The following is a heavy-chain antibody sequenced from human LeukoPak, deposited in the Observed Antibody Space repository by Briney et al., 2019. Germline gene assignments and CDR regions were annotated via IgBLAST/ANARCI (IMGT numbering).Heavy chain of an antibody. CDR1: GFTFSSYA. Sequence: GGSLRLSCAASGFTFSSYAMHWARQAPGKGLEWVAVISYDGSNKYYADSVKGRFTISRDNSKNTLYLQMNSLRAEDTAVYYCARTLVVVMYYGMDVWGQGTTVTVSS. CDR3: ARTLVVVMYYGMDV. V-gene: IGHV3-30-3*01. D-gene: IGHD3-22*01. J-gene: IGHJ6*02. CDR2: ISYDGSNK.